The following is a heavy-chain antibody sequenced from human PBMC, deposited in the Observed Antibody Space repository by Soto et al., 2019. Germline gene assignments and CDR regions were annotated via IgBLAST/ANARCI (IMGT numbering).Heavy chain of an antibody. V-gene: IGHV3-74*01. CDR2: INSDGSST. CDR3: ARAGYYYDSSGYSSYFDY. J-gene: IGHJ4*02. D-gene: IGHD3-22*01. CDR1: GFTFSSYW. Sequence: PGGSLRLSCAASGFTFSSYWMHWVRQAPGKGLVWVSRINSDGSSTSYADSVKGRFTISRDNAKNTLYLQMNSLRAEDTAVYYCARAGYYYDSSGYSSYFDYWGQGTLVTVS.